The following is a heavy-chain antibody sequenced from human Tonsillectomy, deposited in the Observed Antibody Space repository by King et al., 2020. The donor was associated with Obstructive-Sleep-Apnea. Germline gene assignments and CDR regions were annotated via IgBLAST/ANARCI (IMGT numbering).Heavy chain of an antibody. D-gene: IGHD2-8*01. V-gene: IGHV1-2*04. CDR3: ARSDMVRTDYYYNGMDA. J-gene: IGHJ6*02. CDR2: INPDSGGT. CDR1: GYSFTDYY. Sequence: VQLVESGAEVKKPGASVKVSCTTSGYSFTDYYLHWVRQAPGHGLEWMGWINPDSGGTNYAQKFQGWVTMTRDTSISTAYMELGRLTSDDTAVYYCARSDMVRTDYYYNGMDAWGQGTTVIVSS.